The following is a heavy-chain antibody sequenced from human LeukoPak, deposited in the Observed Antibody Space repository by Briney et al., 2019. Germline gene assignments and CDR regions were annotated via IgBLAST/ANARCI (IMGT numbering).Heavy chain of an antibody. J-gene: IGHJ6*03. D-gene: IGHD3-3*01. CDR2: IYYSGST. V-gene: IGHV4-39*01. Sequence: SETLSLTCTVSGGSISSSSYYWGWIRQPPGKGLEWIGSIYYSGSTYYNPSLKSRVTISVDTSKNQFSLKLSSVTAADTAVYYCARVGLDFWSGYTLYYYYMDVWGEGTTVTVSS. CDR3: ARVGLDFWSGYTLYYYYMDV. CDR1: GGSISSSSYY.